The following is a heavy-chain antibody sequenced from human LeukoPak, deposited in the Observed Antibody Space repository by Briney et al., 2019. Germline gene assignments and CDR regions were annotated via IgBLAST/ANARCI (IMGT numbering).Heavy chain of an antibody. Sequence: ASETLSLTCAVSGGSITGHYWNWIRQTPGMRLEWIGYTSYSRTTLYNSYFKGRATMSIDQSKNQLYLNLTSVTATDTAVYYCAKLGHSDGWYLGAFDIWGQGTTVIVSS. J-gene: IGHJ3*02. CDR1: GGSITGHY. D-gene: IGHD6-19*01. V-gene: IGHV4-59*08. CDR2: TSYSRTT. CDR3: AKLGHSDGWYLGAFDI.